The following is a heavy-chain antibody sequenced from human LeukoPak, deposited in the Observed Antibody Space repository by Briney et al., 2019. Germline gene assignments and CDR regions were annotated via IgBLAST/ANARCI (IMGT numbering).Heavy chain of an antibody. CDR3: ARSSVVVVAATSTGLDY. Sequence: SETLSLTCAVSGGSISSSNWWSWVRQPPEKGLEWIGEIYHSGSTNYNPSLKSRVTISVDKSKNQFSLKLSSVTAADTAVYYCARSSVVVVAATSTGLDYWGQGTLVTVSS. CDR2: IYHSGST. J-gene: IGHJ4*02. V-gene: IGHV4-4*02. CDR1: GGSISSSNW. D-gene: IGHD2-15*01.